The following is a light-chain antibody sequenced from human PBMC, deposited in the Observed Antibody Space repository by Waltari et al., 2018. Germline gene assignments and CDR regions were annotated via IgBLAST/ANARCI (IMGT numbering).Light chain of an antibody. CDR3: QQGNSFPIT. J-gene: IGKJ3*01. V-gene: IGKV1-12*01. CDR2: GTS. CDR1: QDIGNR. Sequence: TCRESQDIGNRLALYQQKPGKAPNLLIYGTSSLQTGVPSRFSGSGSGTEFTLTISSLQPEDFGTYYCQQGNSFPITFGPGTKVEIK.